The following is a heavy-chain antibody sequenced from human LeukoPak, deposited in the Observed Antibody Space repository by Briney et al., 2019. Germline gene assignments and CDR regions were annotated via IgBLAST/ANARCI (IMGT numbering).Heavy chain of an antibody. CDR1: GGSFSGYY. D-gene: IGHD3-10*01. CDR3: ARGLQHAWYYGSGSTPYYFDY. CDR2: INHRGCT. J-gene: IGHJ4*02. V-gene: IGHV4-34*01. Sequence: SETLSLTCAVYGGSFSGYYWLCIREPPGKGLEWIGEINHRGCTNDNPSLKSRFTISVDTSKNQFSLQLSSVPAADTAVYYCARGLQHAWYYGSGSTPYYFDYWGQGTLVTVSS.